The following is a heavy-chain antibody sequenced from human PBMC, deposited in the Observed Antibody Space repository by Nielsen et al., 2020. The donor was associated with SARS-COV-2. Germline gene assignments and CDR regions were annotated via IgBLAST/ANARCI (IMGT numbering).Heavy chain of an antibody. CDR3: ATLQSRGYGMDV. CDR1: GFTFDDYA. V-gene: IGHV3-9*01. Sequence: GGSLRLSCAASGFTFDDYAMHWVRQAPGKGLEWVSGISWNSGSIGYADSVKGRFTISRDNAKNSLYLQMNSLRAEDTALYYCATLQSRGYGMDVWGQGTTVTVSS. CDR2: ISWNSGSI. D-gene: IGHD3-16*01. J-gene: IGHJ6*02.